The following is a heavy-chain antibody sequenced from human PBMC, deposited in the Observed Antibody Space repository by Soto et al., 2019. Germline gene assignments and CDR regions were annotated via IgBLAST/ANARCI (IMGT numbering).Heavy chain of an antibody. J-gene: IGHJ4*02. CDR2: ISGSGGST. Sequence: GGSLRLSCAASGFTFSSYAMSWVRQAPGKGLEWVSAISGSGGSTYYADSVKGRFTISRDNSKNTLYLQMNSLRAEDTAVYYCAKDVYCSNTSCPFDYWGQGTLVTVSS. CDR3: AKDVYCSNTSCPFDY. V-gene: IGHV3-23*01. D-gene: IGHD2-2*01. CDR1: GFTFSSYA.